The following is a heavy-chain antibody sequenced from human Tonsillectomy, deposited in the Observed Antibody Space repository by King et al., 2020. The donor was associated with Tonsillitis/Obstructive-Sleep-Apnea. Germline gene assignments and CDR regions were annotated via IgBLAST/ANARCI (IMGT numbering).Heavy chain of an antibody. CDR1: GFTFSSHS. CDR2: ISSSSNYI. Sequence: QLVQSGGGLVKPGGSLRLSCAASGFTFSSHSMNWVRQAPGKGLEWVSSISSSSNYIYYADSVKGRFTISRDNAKNLLYLQMKSLRAEETAVYYCARDGGGYNYGLVSYYYYMDVWGKGTTVTVSS. V-gene: IGHV3-21*01. J-gene: IGHJ6*03. CDR3: ARDGGGYNYGLVSYYYYMDV. D-gene: IGHD5-18*01.